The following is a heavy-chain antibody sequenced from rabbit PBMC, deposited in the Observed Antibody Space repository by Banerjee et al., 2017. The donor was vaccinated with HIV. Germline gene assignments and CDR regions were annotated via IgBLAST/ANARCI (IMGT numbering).Heavy chain of an antibody. Sequence: QSLEESGGGLFQPGGSLALTCTASGFSFSSYYYMCWVRQAPGKGLEWIACIYAGDSGNTWYASWAKGRFTVSKTSSTTVTLQMTSLTAADTATYFCARSYVGSDFGLTRLDLWGQGTLVTVS. J-gene: IGHJ3*01. V-gene: IGHV1S40*01. D-gene: IGHD4-2*01. CDR3: ARSYVGSDFGLTRLDL. CDR2: IYAGDSGNT. CDR1: GFSFSSYYY.